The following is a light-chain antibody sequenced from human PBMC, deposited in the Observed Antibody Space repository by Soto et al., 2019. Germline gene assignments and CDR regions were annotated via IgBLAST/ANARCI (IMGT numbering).Light chain of an antibody. CDR3: QQRSSWPLT. CDR2: GAS. CDR1: QPLNNN. J-gene: IGKJ4*01. V-gene: IGKV3-15*01. Sequence: EIVMTQSPATLSVSPGDRATLSCRAGQPLNNNVAWYQHKPGQAPRLLIYGASTRATGISARFSGSGSGTEFTLTISSLQSEDFAVYYCQQRSSWPLTFGGGTKVDI.